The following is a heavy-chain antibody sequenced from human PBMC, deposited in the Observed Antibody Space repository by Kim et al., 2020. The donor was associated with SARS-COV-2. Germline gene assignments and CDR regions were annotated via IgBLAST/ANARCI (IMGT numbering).Heavy chain of an antibody. CDR2: IYYSGST. CDR3: ARGGRWYDMLTGYNGNFED. CDR1: GGSVSSGSYY. V-gene: IGHV4-61*01. J-gene: IGHJ4*02. Sequence: SETLSLTCTVSGGSVSSGSYYWSWIRQPPGKGLEWIGYIYYSGSTNYNPSLKSRVTISVDTSKNQFSLKLSSVTAADTAVYYCARGGRWYDMLTGYNGNFEDWGQGTMVTVTS. D-gene: IGHD3-9*01.